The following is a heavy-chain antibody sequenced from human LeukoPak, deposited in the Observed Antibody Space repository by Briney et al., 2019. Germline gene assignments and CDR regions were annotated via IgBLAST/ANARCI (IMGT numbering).Heavy chain of an antibody. CDR2: ISNSGSSI. V-gene: IGHV3-11*01. CDR3: AQDLAWGAFDH. J-gene: IGHJ4*02. D-gene: IGHD7-27*01. CDR1: GFTFSDYY. Sequence: GGSLRLSCAASGFTFSDYYMNWIRQAPGKGLEWVSYISNSGSSIYYADSVKGRFTISRDNAKNSLYLQMNSLRVEDTAVYYCAQDLAWGAFDHWGQGTLVTVSS.